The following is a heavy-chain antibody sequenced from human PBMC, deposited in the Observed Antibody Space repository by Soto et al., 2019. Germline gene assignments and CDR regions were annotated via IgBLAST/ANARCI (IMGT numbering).Heavy chain of an antibody. D-gene: IGHD2-15*01. CDR2: MNTNLNAT. J-gene: IGHJ5*02. Sequence: QVLLVQSGTEVKKPGASVTVSCKASGFSFTRNDIHWVRQAPGHGLQWLGWMNTNLNATDSPNAFRGRVFRTWNTSISTAYREVRELKYDDTASYYCAREVVEGRSVWLDPWGQGTLVSVSS. CDR3: AREVVEGRSVWLDP. V-gene: IGHV1-8*01. CDR1: GFSFTRND.